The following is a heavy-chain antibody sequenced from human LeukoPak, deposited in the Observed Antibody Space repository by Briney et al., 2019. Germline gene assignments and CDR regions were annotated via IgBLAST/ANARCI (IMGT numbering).Heavy chain of an antibody. D-gene: IGHD3-10*01. CDR2: IWYDGSNK. V-gene: IGHV3-33*06. J-gene: IGHJ4*02. CDR3: AKDSAITMAHYFDY. Sequence: GGSLRLSCAASGFTFSSYGMHWVRQAPGKGLEWVAVIWYDGSNKCYADSVKGRFTISRDNSKNTLYLQMNSLRAEDTAVYYCAKDSAITMAHYFDYWGQGTLVTVSS. CDR1: GFTFSSYG.